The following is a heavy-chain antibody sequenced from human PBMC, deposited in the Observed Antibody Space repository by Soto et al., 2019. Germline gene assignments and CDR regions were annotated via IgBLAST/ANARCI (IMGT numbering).Heavy chain of an antibody. CDR2: IYYSGST. D-gene: IGHD3-22*01. J-gene: IGHJ6*02. Sequence: PSETLSLTCTVSGGSIGSYYWSWIRQPPGKGLEWIGYIYYSGSTNYNPSLKSRVTISVDTSKNQFSLKLSSVTAADTAVYYCAREVLGSGYYYVSGMDVWGQGTTVTVSS. V-gene: IGHV4-59*01. CDR1: GGSIGSYY. CDR3: AREVLGSGYYYVSGMDV.